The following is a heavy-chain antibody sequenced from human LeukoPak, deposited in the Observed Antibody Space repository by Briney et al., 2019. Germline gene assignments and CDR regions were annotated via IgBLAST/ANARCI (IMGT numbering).Heavy chain of an antibody. J-gene: IGHJ6*03. CDR2: ISGSGGST. V-gene: IGHV3-23*01. CDR3: AKEGVGAPYYYYYMDV. CDR1: GFTFSSYG. D-gene: IGHD1-26*01. Sequence: GGSLRLSCAVSGFTFSSYGMSWVRQAPGKGREWVSAISGSGGSTYYADSVKGRFTISRDNSKNTLYLQMNSLRAEDTALYYCAKEGVGAPYYYYYMDVWGKGTTVTVSS.